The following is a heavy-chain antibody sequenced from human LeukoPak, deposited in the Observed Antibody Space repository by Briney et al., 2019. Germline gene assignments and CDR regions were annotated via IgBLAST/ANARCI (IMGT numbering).Heavy chain of an antibody. D-gene: IGHD6-13*01. CDR1: GLTVSSNC. V-gene: IGHV3-53*01. CDR3: ASWAGAAAGFSGPFDF. J-gene: IGHJ4*02. CDR2: IYSGGNT. Sequence: GGSLRLSCAASGLTVSSNCMSWVRQAPGKGLEWVSFIYSGGNTYYADSVKGRFTISRDNAKNSLYLQMNSLRGEDTAVYYCASWAGAAAGFSGPFDFWGQGPLVTVSS.